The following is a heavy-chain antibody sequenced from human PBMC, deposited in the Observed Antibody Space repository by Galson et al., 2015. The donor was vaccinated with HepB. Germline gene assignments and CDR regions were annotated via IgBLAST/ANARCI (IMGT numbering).Heavy chain of an antibody. D-gene: IGHD4-17*01. CDR1: GFTFSSYA. CDR2: ISGSGGST. Sequence: SLRLSCAASGFTFSSYAMSWVRQAPGKGLEWVSAISGSGGSTYYADSVKGRFTISRDNSKNTLYLQMNSLRAEDTAVYYCAKDTVTTGYTPGWFDPWGQGTLVTVSS. J-gene: IGHJ5*02. V-gene: IGHV3-23*01. CDR3: AKDTVTTGYTPGWFDP.